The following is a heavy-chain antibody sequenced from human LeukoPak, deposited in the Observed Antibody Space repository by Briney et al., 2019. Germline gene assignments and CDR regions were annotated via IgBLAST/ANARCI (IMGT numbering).Heavy chain of an antibody. CDR3: AKENLIVVLSAIRRGGFFVY. CDR2: IGGSGGST. D-gene: IGHD2/OR15-2a*01. Sequence: GGSLRLSCRTSGFTFSSYAMSWVRQAPGKGLEWVSAIGGSGGSTYSADSVKGRFTISRDTSKNILYLQMNSLRAEDTAIYYCAKENLIVVLSAIRRGGFFVYWGQGTLVTVSS. CDR1: GFTFSSYA. V-gene: IGHV3-23*01. J-gene: IGHJ4*02.